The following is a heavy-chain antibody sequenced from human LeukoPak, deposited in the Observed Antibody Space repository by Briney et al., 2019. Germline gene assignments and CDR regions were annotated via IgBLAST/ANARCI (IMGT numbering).Heavy chain of an antibody. CDR1: GGSISSYY. CDR3: ARGSSSWDNWFDP. V-gene: IGHV4-59*08. CDR2: IYYSGST. Sequence: PSETLSLTCTVSGGSISSYYWSWIRQPPGKGLEWIGYIYYSGSTNYNPSLKSRVTISVDTSKNQFSLKLSSVTAADTAVYYCARGSSSWDNWFDPWGQGTLVTVSS. J-gene: IGHJ5*02. D-gene: IGHD6-13*01.